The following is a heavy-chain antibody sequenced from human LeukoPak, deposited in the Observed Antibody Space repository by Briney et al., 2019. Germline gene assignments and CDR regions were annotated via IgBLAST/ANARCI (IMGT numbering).Heavy chain of an antibody. CDR3: ARASRRITIFGVGENGY. V-gene: IGHV1-2*02. CDR1: GYTFTGYY. Sequence: GALVKVSCKASGYTFTGYYMHWVRQAPGQGLEWMGWINPNSGGTNYAQKFQGRVTMTRDTSISTACMELSRLRSDDTAVYYCARASRRITIFGVGENGYWGQGTLVTVSS. CDR2: INPNSGGT. D-gene: IGHD3-3*01. J-gene: IGHJ4*02.